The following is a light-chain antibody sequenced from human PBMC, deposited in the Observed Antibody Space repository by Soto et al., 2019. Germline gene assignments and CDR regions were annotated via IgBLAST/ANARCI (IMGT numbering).Light chain of an antibody. CDR2: KAS. V-gene: IGKV1-5*03. CDR1: QTISSW. J-gene: IGKJ1*01. Sequence: IQMTQSPSTLPASVGDRVTIPCRASQTISSWWAWYQQKPGKAPKLLIYKASTLKSGVPSSFSGSGSGTEFTPTLSRLQPDDFATYCCQHYNSYSEAFGQGTDVDIK. CDR3: QHYNSYSEA.